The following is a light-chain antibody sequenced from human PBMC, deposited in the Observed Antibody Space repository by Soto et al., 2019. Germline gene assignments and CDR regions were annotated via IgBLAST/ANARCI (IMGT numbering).Light chain of an antibody. J-gene: IGKJ2*01. CDR2: SAS. Sequence: EIVLTQSPGTLSLSPGERATLSCRASQSVTTRLAWYQQKPGQAPRLLIHSASTRASGIPARFSGSGSDTEFTLTISSLQSEDFALYYCQQYHNWPPYTFGQGTELEIK. V-gene: IGKV3-15*01. CDR3: QQYHNWPPYT. CDR1: QSVTTR.